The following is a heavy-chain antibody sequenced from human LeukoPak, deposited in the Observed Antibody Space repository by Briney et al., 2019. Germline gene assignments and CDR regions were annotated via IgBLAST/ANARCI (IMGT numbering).Heavy chain of an antibody. D-gene: IGHD6-19*01. CDR2: INTDGSTT. CDR1: GFTFSRYW. J-gene: IGHJ4*02. V-gene: IGHV3-74*01. Sequence: GGSLRLSCAASGFTFSRYWMHWVRQAPGKGLVWVSHINTDGSTTKFADSVKGRFTISRDNSKNTLYLQMNSLRAEDTAVYYCTKDQAVASRFYLDYWGQGTLVTVSS. CDR3: TKDQAVASRFYLDY.